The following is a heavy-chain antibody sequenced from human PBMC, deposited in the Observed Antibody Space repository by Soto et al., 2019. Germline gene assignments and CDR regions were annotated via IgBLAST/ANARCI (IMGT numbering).Heavy chain of an antibody. CDR3: ARGRYGDY. J-gene: IGHJ4*02. CDR1: GYAFTTYG. Sequence: QVHLVQSGAEVKKPGASVKVSCQGSGYAFTTYGITWVRQAPGQGLEWMGWISAHNGNTTSAQKLKGRVTVTRDTSPSTDYMELRSLRYDDTAVYYCARGRYGDYWGQGALVTVSS. V-gene: IGHV1-18*01. D-gene: IGHD1-1*01. CDR2: ISAHNGNT.